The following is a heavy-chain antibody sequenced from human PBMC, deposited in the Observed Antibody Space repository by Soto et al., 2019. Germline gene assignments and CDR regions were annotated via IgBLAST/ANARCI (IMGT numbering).Heavy chain of an antibody. CDR2: INHSGST. CDR1: GGSSRGYY. V-gene: IGHV4-34*01. Sequence: SERLPHTYAVYGGSSRGYYWSWIRQPPGKGLEWIGEINHSGSTNYNPSLKSRVTISVDTPKNQFSLNLRSVTAADTAVYYCERGGTGWIQLWSGYGMDVWGQGTTVTVS. CDR3: ERGGTGWIQLWSGYGMDV. J-gene: IGHJ6*02. D-gene: IGHD5-18*01.